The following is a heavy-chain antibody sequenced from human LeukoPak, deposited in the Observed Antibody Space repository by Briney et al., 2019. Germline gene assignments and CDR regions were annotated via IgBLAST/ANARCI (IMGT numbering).Heavy chain of an antibody. CDR1: GFTFTSYS. V-gene: IGHV3-21*01. Sequence: AGGSLRLSCAASGFTFTSYSMNWVRQAPGKGLEWVSSISSSSSYIYYADSVKGRFTISRDNAKNSLYLQMNSLRAEDTAVYYCAREGVPAAIRGFDYWGQGTLVTVSS. D-gene: IGHD2-2*02. CDR2: ISSSSSYI. CDR3: AREGVPAAIRGFDY. J-gene: IGHJ4*02.